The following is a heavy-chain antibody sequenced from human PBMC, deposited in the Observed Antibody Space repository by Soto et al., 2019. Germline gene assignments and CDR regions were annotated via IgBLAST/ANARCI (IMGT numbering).Heavy chain of an antibody. Sequence: PGGSLRLSCAASGFTFSSYSMNWVRQAPGKGLEWVSYISSSSSTIYYADSVKGRFTISRDNAKNSLYLQMNSLRDEDTAVYYCARDNTMVRGVKRYYFDYWGQGTLVTVSS. D-gene: IGHD3-10*01. J-gene: IGHJ4*02. CDR1: GFTFSSYS. CDR2: ISSSSSTI. V-gene: IGHV3-48*02. CDR3: ARDNTMVRGVKRYYFDY.